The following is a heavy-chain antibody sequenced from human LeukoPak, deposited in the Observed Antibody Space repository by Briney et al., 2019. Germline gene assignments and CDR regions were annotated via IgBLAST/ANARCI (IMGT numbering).Heavy chain of an antibody. CDR1: GGLIGTSDDY. V-gene: IGHV4-39*01. CDR2: LSYSGNT. Sequence: SETLSLTCTVSGGLIGTSDDYWAWIRQPPGKGLEWIESLSYSGNTYYNPSLKSRVTISGDRSTNHFSLKMTSMTAADTAVYYCARHFDYWGQGILVTVSS. CDR3: ARHFDY. J-gene: IGHJ4*02.